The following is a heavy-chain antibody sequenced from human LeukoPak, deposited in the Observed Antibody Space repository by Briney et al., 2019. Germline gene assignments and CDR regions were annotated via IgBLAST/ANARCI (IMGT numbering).Heavy chain of an antibody. Sequence: GGSLRLSCAASGFAFNTYSMHWVRQAPGKGLEWVSLISYDGSNKFYADSVKGRFTISRDNSKNTLYLQMNSLRAEDTALYYCAREFLAHALFDYWGQGTLVTVSS. J-gene: IGHJ4*02. CDR3: AREFLAHALFDY. CDR1: GFAFNTYS. D-gene: IGHD2-2*01. CDR2: ISYDGSNK. V-gene: IGHV3-30*04.